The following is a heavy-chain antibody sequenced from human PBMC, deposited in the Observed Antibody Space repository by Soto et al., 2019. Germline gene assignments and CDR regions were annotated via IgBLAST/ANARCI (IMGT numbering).Heavy chain of an antibody. V-gene: IGHV1-69*02. CDR3: ARSTIPKEWFDP. D-gene: IGHD3-3*01. J-gene: IGHJ5*02. CDR1: GGPFSSYT. Sequence: QFQLVQSGAEVKKPGSSVKVSCKTSGGPFSSYTISRVRQAPGQGLEWMGRIIPILGIANYAQKFQGRVTITADTSTSIAYTELSSLRSEDTAVYYCARSTIPKEWFDPWGQGTLVTVSS. CDR2: IIPILGIA.